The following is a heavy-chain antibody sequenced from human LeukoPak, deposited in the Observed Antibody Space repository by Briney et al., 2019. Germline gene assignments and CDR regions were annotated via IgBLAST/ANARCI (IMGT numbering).Heavy chain of an antibody. D-gene: IGHD6-6*01. CDR1: GGSFRGYY. CDR2: INHSGST. V-gene: IGHV4-34*01. Sequence: SETLSLTCAAYGGSFRGYYWSWIRQPPGKGLEWIGEINHSGSTDYNPSLKSRVTISVDTSKNQFSLKLSSVTAADTAVYYCARGRSSSKWGEGTLVTVSS. CDR3: ARGRSSSK. J-gene: IGHJ1*01.